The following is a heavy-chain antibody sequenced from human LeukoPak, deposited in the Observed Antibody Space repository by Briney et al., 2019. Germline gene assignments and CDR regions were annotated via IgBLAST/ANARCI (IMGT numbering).Heavy chain of an antibody. CDR1: GGSISSYY. CDR2: IYTSGST. Sequence: SETLSLTCTVSGGSISSYYWSWIRQPAGKGLEWIGRIYTSGSTNYNPSLKSRVTMSVDTSKNQFSLKLSSVTAADTAVYYCARGGTSGWYPYYFDCWGQGTLVTVSS. J-gene: IGHJ4*02. V-gene: IGHV4-4*07. D-gene: IGHD6-19*01. CDR3: ARGGTSGWYPYYFDC.